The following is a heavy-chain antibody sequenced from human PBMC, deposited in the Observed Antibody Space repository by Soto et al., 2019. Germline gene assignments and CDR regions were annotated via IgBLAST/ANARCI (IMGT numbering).Heavy chain of an antibody. J-gene: IGHJ3*01. CDR1: ECTFSSYC. V-gene: IGHV3-7*01. CDR2: IKQDGSEK. CDR3: ARESATGQVVDF. Sequence: PGGSLRLSCAASECTFSSYCISWISQAPGKGLEWVANIKQDGSEKYYVDSVKGRFTVYRDKAKNSLYLQMNTLRADDTAVYYCARESATGQVVDFWGQGTMVTVSS.